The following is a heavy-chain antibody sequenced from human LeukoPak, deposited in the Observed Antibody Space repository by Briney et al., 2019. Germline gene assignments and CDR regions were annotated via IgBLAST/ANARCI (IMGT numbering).Heavy chain of an antibody. J-gene: IGHJ4*02. CDR2: ISAYNGNT. CDR3: ARDLSETYYYDSSTDY. Sequence: GASVKVSCKASGYTFTSYGISWVRQAPGQGLEWMGWISAYNGNTNYAQKLQGRVIMTTDTSTSTAYMELRSLRSDDTAVYYCARDLSETYYYDSSTDYWGQGTLVTVSS. V-gene: IGHV1-18*01. CDR1: GYTFTSYG. D-gene: IGHD3-22*01.